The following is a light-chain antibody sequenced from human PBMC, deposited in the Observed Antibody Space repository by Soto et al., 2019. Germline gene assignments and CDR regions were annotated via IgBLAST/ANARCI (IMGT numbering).Light chain of an antibody. V-gene: IGLV1-40*01. CDR2: GNS. J-gene: IGLJ3*02. CDR1: SSNIGARYD. CDR3: QSYDSSLSGCV. Sequence: QSVLTQPPSVSGAPGQRVTISCTGSSSNIGARYDVHWYQQLPGTAPKLLIYGNSNRPSGVPDRFSGSKSGTSASLAITGLQAEDEADYYCQSYDSSLSGCVFGGGTKVTVL.